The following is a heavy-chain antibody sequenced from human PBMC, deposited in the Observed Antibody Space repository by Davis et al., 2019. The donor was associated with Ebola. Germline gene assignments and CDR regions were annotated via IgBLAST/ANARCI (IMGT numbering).Heavy chain of an antibody. CDR3: ATSRDYYDSSGYSF. CDR2: IMPTYGSS. V-gene: IGHV1-69*06. CDR1: GGTFSGYA. D-gene: IGHD3-22*01. J-gene: IGHJ4*02. Sequence: SVKVSCKASGGTFSGYAISWVRQAPGQGLEWMGGIMPTYGSSKYAQKFQGRVTITADKSTSTAYMELSSLRSEDTAVYYCATSRDYYDSSGYSFGGQGTLVTVSS.